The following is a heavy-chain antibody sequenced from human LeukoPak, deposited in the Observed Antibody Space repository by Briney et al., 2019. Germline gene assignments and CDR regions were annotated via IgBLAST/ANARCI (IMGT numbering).Heavy chain of an antibody. J-gene: IGHJ4*02. CDR3: ARDRGLVVVAATDY. D-gene: IGHD2-15*01. Sequence: PGGSLRLSCAASGFTFSSYSMNWVCQAPGKGLEWVSSISSSSSYIYYADSVKGRFTISRDNAKNSLYLQMNSLRAEDTAVYYCARDRGLVVVAATDYWGQGTLVTVSS. CDR2: ISSSSSYI. CDR1: GFTFSSYS. V-gene: IGHV3-21*01.